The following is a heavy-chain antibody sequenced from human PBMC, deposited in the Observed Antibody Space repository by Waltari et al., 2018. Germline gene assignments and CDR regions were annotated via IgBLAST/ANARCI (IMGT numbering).Heavy chain of an antibody. Sequence: QVQLVQSGAELKKPGSSVKVSCKASGGSFSTYAITWVRQAPGQGLEWMGGIIPKFGTAKYAQKIQDRVTIITDESMTTAYMELSSLTSEDTAVYYCARGGLYGQQLLESAFEIWGQGTKVTVSS. CDR1: GGSFSTYA. CDR2: IIPKFGTA. J-gene: IGHJ3*02. CDR3: ARGGLYGQQLLESAFEI. V-gene: IGHV1-69*05. D-gene: IGHD6-13*01.